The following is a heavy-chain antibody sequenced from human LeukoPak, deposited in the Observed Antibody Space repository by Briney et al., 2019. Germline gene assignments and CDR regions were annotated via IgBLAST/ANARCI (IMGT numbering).Heavy chain of an antibody. CDR3: ARQFITLIVVVITPNWFDP. J-gene: IGHJ5*02. CDR1: GDSITNSSYY. D-gene: IGHD3-22*01. V-gene: IGHV4-39*01. Sequence: SETLSLTCTVSGDSITNSSYYWGWIRQPPGKGLEWIGSIYYSGTTSYNPSLKSRVTMSVDTSKNQFSLKLNSVTAADTAVSYCARQFITLIVVVITPNWFDPWGQGTLVTVSS. CDR2: IYYSGTT.